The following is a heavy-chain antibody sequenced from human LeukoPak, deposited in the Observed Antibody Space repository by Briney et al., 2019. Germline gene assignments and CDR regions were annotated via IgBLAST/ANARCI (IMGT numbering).Heavy chain of an antibody. CDR1: GFTVSSNY. D-gene: IGHD4-17*01. CDR2: IYSGGST. V-gene: IGHV3-53*01. J-gene: IGHJ5*02. Sequence: GGSLRLSCAASGFTVSSNYMSWVRQAPGKGLEWVSVIYSGGSTYYADSVKGRFTISRDNSKNTLYLQMNSLRAEDTAVYYCARAAVTTRWFDPWGQGTLVTVSS. CDR3: ARAAVTTRWFDP.